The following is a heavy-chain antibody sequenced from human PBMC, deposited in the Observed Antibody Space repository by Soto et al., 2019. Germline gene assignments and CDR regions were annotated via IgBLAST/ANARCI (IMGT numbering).Heavy chain of an antibody. CDR2: MNPICGNA. CDR3: ARGEDSSSWYYYYYYMDV. Sequence: GASVKVSCKASGGTFSSYAISWVRQAPGQGLEWMGGMNPICGNADYAQKFQGRVTMTRNNSISTAYMELSSLRSEDTAVYYCARGEDSSSWYYYYYYMDVWGKGTTVTVSS. D-gene: IGHD6-13*01. J-gene: IGHJ6*03. V-gene: IGHV1-8*02. CDR1: GGTFSSYA.